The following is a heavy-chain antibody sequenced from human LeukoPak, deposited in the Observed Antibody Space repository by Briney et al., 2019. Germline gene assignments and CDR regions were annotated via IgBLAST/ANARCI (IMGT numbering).Heavy chain of an antibody. V-gene: IGHV4-59*11. Sequence: SETLTLTCAASVGSITSHYWSWIRQPPGKGLEWIGYIFYSGSTNYNPSLNSRVTISVDTSKNQFSLTLYSVTAADTAVYYCARGGSSGCYGYHLYYWGPGTLVTVSS. CDR1: VGSITSHY. CDR3: ARGGSSGCYGYHLYY. CDR2: IFYSGST. J-gene: IGHJ4*02. D-gene: IGHD6-19*01.